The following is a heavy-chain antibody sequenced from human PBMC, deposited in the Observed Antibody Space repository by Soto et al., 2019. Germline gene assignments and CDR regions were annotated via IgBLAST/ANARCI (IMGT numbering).Heavy chain of an antibody. CDR3: AKVNKQQWVLNWFDS. CDR2: INPKSGGT. CDR1: GYTFTDNY. D-gene: IGHD6-13*01. V-gene: IGHV1-2*02. J-gene: IGHJ5*01. Sequence: RASVKVSCKASGYTFTDNYIHWVRQAPGQGLEWMGWINPKSGGTHYAQKFQGRVTVTRDTSISTAHMELIRLRSDDTAVYYCAKVNKQQWVLNWFDSWGQGTLLTVSS.